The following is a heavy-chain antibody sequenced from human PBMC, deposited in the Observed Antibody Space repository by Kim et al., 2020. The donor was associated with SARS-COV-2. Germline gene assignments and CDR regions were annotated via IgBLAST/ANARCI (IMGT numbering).Heavy chain of an antibody. Sequence: GGSLRLSCAASGFTLSTYGMHWVRQAPGKGLEWVADISFDGSSASYADSVKGRFTVSRDKSNNMLYLQMSILRVEDSAVYYCAKDEVVGDYYYFGMDV. V-gene: IGHV3-30*18. CDR1: GFTLSTYG. CDR3: AKDEVVGDYYYFGMDV. J-gene: IGHJ6*01. CDR2: ISFDGSSA. D-gene: IGHD3-16*01.